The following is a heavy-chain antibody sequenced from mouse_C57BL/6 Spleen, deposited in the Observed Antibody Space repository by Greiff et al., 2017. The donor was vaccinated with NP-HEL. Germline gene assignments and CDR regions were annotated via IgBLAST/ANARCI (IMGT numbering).Heavy chain of an antibody. Sequence: EVQGVESGGGLVQPGGSLSLSCAASGFTFTDYYMSWVRQPPGKALEWLGFIRNKANGYTTEYSASVKGRFTISRDNSQSILYLQMNALRAEDSATYYCARYPKFFPDYYGSYYFDYWGQGTTLTVSS. J-gene: IGHJ2*01. D-gene: IGHD1-1*01. CDR3: ARYPKFFPDYYGSYYFDY. CDR2: IRNKANGYTT. CDR1: GFTFTDYY. V-gene: IGHV7-3*01.